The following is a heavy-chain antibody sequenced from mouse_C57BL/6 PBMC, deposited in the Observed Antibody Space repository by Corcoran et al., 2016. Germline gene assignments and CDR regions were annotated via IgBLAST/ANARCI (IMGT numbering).Heavy chain of an antibody. CDR1: GYTFTDYY. D-gene: IGHD1-1*01. Sequence: EVQLQQSGPELVKPGASVKISCKASGYTFTDYYMNWVKQSHGKSLEWIGDINPNNGGTSYNQKFKGKATLTVDKSSSTAYMELRSLTSEDSAVYYCARSGSYGAMDYWGQGTSVTVSS. J-gene: IGHJ4*01. CDR2: INPNNGGT. V-gene: IGHV1-26*01. CDR3: ARSGSYGAMDY.